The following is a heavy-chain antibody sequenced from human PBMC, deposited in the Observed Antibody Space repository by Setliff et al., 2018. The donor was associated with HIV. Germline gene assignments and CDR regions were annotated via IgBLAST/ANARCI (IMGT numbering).Heavy chain of an antibody. CDR2: INHSGST. Sequence: SETLSLTCAVYGESFSGYYRNWIRQPPGKGLEWIGEINHSGSTKYNPSLKSRVTISVDTSKKQFSLRLRSVTAADTAVYYCARVSCSSWYSIPRYYYYSMDVWGNGTTVTVSS. D-gene: IGHD6-13*01. V-gene: IGHV4-34*01. CDR1: GESFSGYY. CDR3: ARVSCSSWYSIPRYYYYSMDV. J-gene: IGHJ6*03.